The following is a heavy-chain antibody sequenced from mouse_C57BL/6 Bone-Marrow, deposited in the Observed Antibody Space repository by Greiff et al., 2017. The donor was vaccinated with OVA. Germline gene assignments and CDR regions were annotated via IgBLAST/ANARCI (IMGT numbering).Heavy chain of an antibody. CDR1: GFTFSDYG. CDR3: ARLTFYYYAVDY. CDR2: SSSGSSTI. J-gene: IGHJ4*01. V-gene: IGHV5-17*01. Sequence: EVKVVESGGGLVKPGGSLKLSCAASGFTFSDYGMHWVRQAPEKGLEWVAYSSSGSSTIYYADTVKGRFTISRDNAKNTLFLQMTSLRSEDTAMYYCARLTFYYYAVDYWGQGTSVTVSS. D-gene: IGHD4-1*01.